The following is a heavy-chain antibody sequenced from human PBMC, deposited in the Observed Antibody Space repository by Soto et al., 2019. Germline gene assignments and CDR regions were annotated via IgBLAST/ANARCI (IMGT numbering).Heavy chain of an antibody. J-gene: IGHJ5*02. Sequence: SEILSLTCAVYGGSFSGYYLSWIRQPPGKGLEWIGEINHSGSTNYNPSLKSRVTISVGTSKNQFSLKLSSVTAADTAVYYCAAEYSSSSGSVWFDPWGQGTLVTVSS. CDR3: AAEYSSSSGSVWFDP. D-gene: IGHD6-6*01. CDR1: GGSFSGYY. CDR2: INHSGST. V-gene: IGHV4-34*01.